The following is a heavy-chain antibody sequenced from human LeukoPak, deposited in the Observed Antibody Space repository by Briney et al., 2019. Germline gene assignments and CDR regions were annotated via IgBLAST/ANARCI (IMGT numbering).Heavy chain of an antibody. V-gene: IGHV4-34*01. CDR1: GGSFSGYY. CDR3: ARGKPRYCSSTSCYGRGNWFDP. CDR2: INHSGST. J-gene: IGHJ5*02. D-gene: IGHD2-2*01. Sequence: SETLSLTCAVYGGSFSGYYWSWIRQPPGKGLEWIGEINHSGSTNYNPSLKSRVTISVDASKNQFSLKLSSVTAADTAVYYCARGKPRYCSSTSCYGRGNWFDPWGQGTLVTVSS.